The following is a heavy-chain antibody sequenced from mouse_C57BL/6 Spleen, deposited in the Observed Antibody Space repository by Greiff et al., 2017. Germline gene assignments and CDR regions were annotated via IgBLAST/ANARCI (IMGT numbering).Heavy chain of an antibody. CDR1: GFTFSDYY. D-gene: IGHD1-1*01. CDR2: ISNGGGST. V-gene: IGHV5-12*01. CDR3: VSGGPTVVASMDY. Sequence: EVQRVESGGGLVQPGGSLKLSCAASGFTFSDYYMYWVRQTPEKRLEWVAYISNGGGSTYYPDTVKGRFTISRDNAKNTLYLQMSRLKSEDTAMYYGVSGGPTVVASMDYWGQGTSVTVSS. J-gene: IGHJ4*01.